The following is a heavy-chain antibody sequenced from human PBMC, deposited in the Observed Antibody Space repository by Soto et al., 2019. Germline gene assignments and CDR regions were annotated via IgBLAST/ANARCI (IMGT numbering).Heavy chain of an antibody. CDR2: FDPEYGAT. CDR3: ATDAAYCSGGSCYDY. Sequence: GASVKVSCKVSGDTLTGLAINWVRQAPGKGLEWMGGFDPEYGATIYAQKFQGRVTMTEDTSTATAYMELSSLRSEDTAVYYRATDAAYCSGGSCYDYWGQGTLVTVSS. D-gene: IGHD2-15*01. CDR1: GDTLTGLA. V-gene: IGHV1-24*01. J-gene: IGHJ4*02.